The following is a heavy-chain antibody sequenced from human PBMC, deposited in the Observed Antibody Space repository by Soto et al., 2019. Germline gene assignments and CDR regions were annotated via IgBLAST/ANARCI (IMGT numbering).Heavy chain of an antibody. CDR1: GGSISSYY. V-gene: IGHV4-59*01. J-gene: IGHJ4*02. CDR2: IYYSGST. D-gene: IGHD6-6*01. Sequence: PSETLSLTCTVSGGSISSYYWSWIRQPPGKGLEWIGYIYYSGSTNYNPSLKSRVTISVDTSKNQFSLKLSSVTAADTAVYYCARVQTSIAARRQTGPIAYWGKGTRVT. CDR3: ARVQTSIAARRQTGPIAY.